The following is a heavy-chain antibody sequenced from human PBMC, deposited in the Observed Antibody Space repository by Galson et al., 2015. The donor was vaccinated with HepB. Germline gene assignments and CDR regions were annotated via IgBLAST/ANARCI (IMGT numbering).Heavy chain of an antibody. CDR2: ISSRGSTI. Sequence: SLRLSCAASGFTFSDYYMTWIRQSPGKGLEWVSYISSRGSTIYYADSVQGRFTISRDNAKNSLYLQLSSLRAEDTAVYYCARAGYCSSPNCYTVYYYMDVWGKGTTVTVSS. CDR1: GFTFSDYY. J-gene: IGHJ6*03. D-gene: IGHD2-2*02. CDR3: ARAGYCSSPNCYTVYYYMDV. V-gene: IGHV3-11*01.